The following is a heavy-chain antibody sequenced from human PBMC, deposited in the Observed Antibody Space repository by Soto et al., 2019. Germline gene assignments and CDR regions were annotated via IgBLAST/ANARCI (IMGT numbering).Heavy chain of an antibody. CDR3: AKGVGITGIGQGGVFEY. V-gene: IGHV3-23*01. CDR2: IIENGVDT. J-gene: IGHJ4*02. Sequence: PGGSLRLSCAASGLTFSNYAMSWFRLAPGKGLEWVSGIIENGVDTYYADSVKGRFTISRDNSKNTLYLQMSGLRVEDTAIYYCAKGVGITGIGQGGVFEYWGEGALV. CDR1: GLTFSNYA. D-gene: IGHD1-20*01.